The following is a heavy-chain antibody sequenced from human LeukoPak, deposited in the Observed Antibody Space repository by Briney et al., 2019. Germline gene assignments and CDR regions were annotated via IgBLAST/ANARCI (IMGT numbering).Heavy chain of an antibody. Sequence: GSLRLSCAASGFTFSSYSMNWVRQAPGKGLEWVSYITGSSSTIYYADSVKGRFTISRDNAENSLYLQMNSLRAEDTAVYYCAELGITMIGGVWGKGTTVTISS. CDR3: AELGITMIGGV. D-gene: IGHD3-10*02. CDR2: ITGSSSTI. J-gene: IGHJ6*04. V-gene: IGHV3-48*01. CDR1: GFTFSSYS.